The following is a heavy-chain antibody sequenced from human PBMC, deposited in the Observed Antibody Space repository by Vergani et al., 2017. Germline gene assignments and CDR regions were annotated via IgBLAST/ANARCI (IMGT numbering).Heavy chain of an antibody. CDR1: GFTFSSAW. CDR3: TAPTKWKLGYYFDY. J-gene: IGHJ4*02. D-gene: IGHD3-9*01. V-gene: IGHV3-15*01. CDR2: IRPKTDGETT. Sequence: EVQPVESGGGLVKPGGSLRLSCTTSGFTFSSAWMSWVRQAPGKGLEWVARIRPKTDGETTDYAAPVKGRFTISRDDSKNTLYLQMNSLKTEDTAVYYCTAPTKWKLGYYFDYWGQGTMVTVAS.